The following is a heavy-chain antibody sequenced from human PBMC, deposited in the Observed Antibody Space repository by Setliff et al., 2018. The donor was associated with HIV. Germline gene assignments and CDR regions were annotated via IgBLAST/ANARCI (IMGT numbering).Heavy chain of an antibody. Sequence: PSETLSLTCTVSGPSINIHYWSWIRQSPGKAFEWIGYIYSTGSTNYNPSLQSRVTISMVASRNQFSLKVTSVTAADTAVYYCAAASSWDPLLDYWGQGTLVTVSS. CDR3: AAASSWDPLLDY. J-gene: IGHJ4*02. CDR2: IYSTGST. D-gene: IGHD6-13*01. V-gene: IGHV4-59*11. CDR1: GPSINIHY.